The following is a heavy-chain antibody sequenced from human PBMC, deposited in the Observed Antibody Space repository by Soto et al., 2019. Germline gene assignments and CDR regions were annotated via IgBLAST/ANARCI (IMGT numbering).Heavy chain of an antibody. J-gene: IGHJ6*02. CDR1: GGSISSSSYY. CDR2: IYYSGST. D-gene: IGHD1-26*01. Sequence: SETLSLTCTVSGGSISSSSYYWGWVRQPPGKGLEGIGSIYYSGSTYYNPSPKSRVTISVDTSKNHFSRKLSSVTAADTAVYYCARQGELQPYYYYYYVMDVWGQGTTVTVSS. CDR3: ARQGELQPYYYYYYVMDV. V-gene: IGHV4-39*01.